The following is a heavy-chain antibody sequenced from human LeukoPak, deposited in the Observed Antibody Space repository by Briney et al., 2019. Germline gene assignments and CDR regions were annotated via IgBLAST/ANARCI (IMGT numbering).Heavy chain of an antibody. Sequence: GESLQISCKCSGYSFTSFWIGWVRQLPGKGLEWMGIIYPGDSDTRYSPSFQGQVTISADRSTSTAYLQLKASDTAMYYCARHLDCTTTTCSLDYGGQGTLVTVSS. CDR3: ARHLDCTTTTCSLDY. D-gene: IGHD2-2*01. CDR1: GYSFTSFW. V-gene: IGHV5-51*01. CDR2: IYPGDSDT. J-gene: IGHJ4*02.